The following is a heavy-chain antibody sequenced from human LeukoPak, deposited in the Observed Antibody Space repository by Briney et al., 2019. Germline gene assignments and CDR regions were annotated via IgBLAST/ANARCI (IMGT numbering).Heavy chain of an antibody. D-gene: IGHD1-26*01. CDR1: GYSFTSYW. CDR2: IYPGDSDT. V-gene: IGHV5-51*01. Sequence: GASLQISCKGSGYSFTSYWIGWVRQMPGKGLEWMGIIYPGDSDTRYSPSFQGQVTISADKSISTAYLQWSSLKASDTAMYYCARRSGSYYVKTYFDYWGQGTLVTVSS. CDR3: ARRSGSYYVKTYFDY. J-gene: IGHJ4*02.